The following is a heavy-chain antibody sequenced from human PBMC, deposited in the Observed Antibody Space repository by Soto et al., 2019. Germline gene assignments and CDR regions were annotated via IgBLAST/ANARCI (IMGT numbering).Heavy chain of an antibody. CDR3: ATSLIAARRGGSWFDP. Sequence: ASVKVSCKVSGYTLTELSMHWVPQAPGKGLEWMGGFDPEDGETIYAQKFQGRVTMTEDTSTDTAYMELSSLRSEDTAVYYCATSLIAARRGGSWFDPWGQGTLVTVSS. CDR1: GYTLTELS. D-gene: IGHD6-6*01. CDR2: FDPEDGET. V-gene: IGHV1-24*01. J-gene: IGHJ5*02.